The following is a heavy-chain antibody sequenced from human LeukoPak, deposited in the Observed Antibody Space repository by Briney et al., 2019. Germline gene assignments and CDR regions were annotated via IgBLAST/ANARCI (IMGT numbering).Heavy chain of an antibody. CDR1: GGSISSADYY. V-gene: IGHV4-30-4*01. CDR2: IYYSGST. Sequence: SQTLSLTCTVSGGSISSADYYWSWIRQPPGKGLEWIGYIYYSGSTYYNPSLKSRVTISVDTSKNQFSLKLSSVTAADTAVYYCARDFRSGGYYRWVDYWGQGTLVTVSS. D-gene: IGHD3-10*01. J-gene: IGHJ4*02. CDR3: ARDFRSGGYYRWVDY.